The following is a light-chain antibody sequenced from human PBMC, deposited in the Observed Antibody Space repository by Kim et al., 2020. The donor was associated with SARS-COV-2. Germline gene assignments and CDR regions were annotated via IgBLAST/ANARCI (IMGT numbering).Light chain of an antibody. J-gene: IGKJ4*01. CDR1: QSISSS. CDR2: AAS. V-gene: IGKV1-9*01. CDR3: QQVNSYPVT. Sequence: IQLTQSPSSLSASVGDRVTITCRASQSISSSLAWYQQEPGKAPKLLIYAASTLQSGVPSRFSGSGSGTDFTLTISSLQPEDFATYYCQQVNSYPVTFGGGTKVDIK.